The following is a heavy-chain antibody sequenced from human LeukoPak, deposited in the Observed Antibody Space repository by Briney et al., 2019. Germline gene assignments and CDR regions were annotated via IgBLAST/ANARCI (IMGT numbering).Heavy chain of an antibody. V-gene: IGHV1-69*04. CDR1: GGTFSSYA. CDR2: IIPIFGIA. J-gene: IGHJ4*02. Sequence: SVKVSCKASGGTFSSYAISWVRQAPGQGLEWMGRIIPIFGIANYAQKFQGRVTITADKSTSTAYMELSSLRSEDTAVYYCALTYYDSSGHLDYWGQGPLVTVSS. D-gene: IGHD3-22*01. CDR3: ALTYYDSSGHLDY.